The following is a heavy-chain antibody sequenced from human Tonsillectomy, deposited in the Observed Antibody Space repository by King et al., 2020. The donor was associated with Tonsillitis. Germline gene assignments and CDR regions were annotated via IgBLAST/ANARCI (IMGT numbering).Heavy chain of an antibody. D-gene: IGHD3-10*01. J-gene: IGHJ4*02. CDR2: ISGSGGTT. V-gene: IGHV3-23*04. CDR1: GFTFSTSP. CDR3: AKGVLWFGDSEDY. Sequence: VQLVESGGGLVQPGGSLRLSCEASGFTFSTSPMSWVRQAPGKGLEWGSAISGSGGTTYYANSVKDRFTISRDNSKNTLYLQMNSLRAEDTAVFYCAKGVLWFGDSEDYWGQGTLVSVSS.